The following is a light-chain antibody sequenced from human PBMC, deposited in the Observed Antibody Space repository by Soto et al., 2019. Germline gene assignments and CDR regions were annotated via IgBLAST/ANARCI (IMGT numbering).Light chain of an antibody. Sequence: QAVVTQSASASGTPGQRVTISCSGSASTIGRNYVYWYQQLPGTATKLLIYRNSQRPSVVPDRFSGSKYGTSASLPISGLRSEDEADYYCAAWDADLSGLDVFGAGTKLTVL. CDR1: ASTIGRNY. CDR3: AAWDADLSGLDV. J-gene: IGLJ1*01. V-gene: IGLV1-47*01. CDR2: RNS.